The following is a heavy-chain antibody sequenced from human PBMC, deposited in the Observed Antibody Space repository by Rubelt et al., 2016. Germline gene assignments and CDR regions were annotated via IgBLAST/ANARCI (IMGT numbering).Heavy chain of an antibody. J-gene: IGHJ6*02. CDR2: INPSGGST. D-gene: IGHD6-6*01. CDR3: ARVPGSSSGYYYYGMDV. V-gene: IGHV1-46*03. Sequence: INPSGGSTSYAQKFQGRVTMTRDTSTSTVYMDLSSLRSEDTAAYYCARVPGSSSGYYYYGMDVWGQGTTVTVSS.